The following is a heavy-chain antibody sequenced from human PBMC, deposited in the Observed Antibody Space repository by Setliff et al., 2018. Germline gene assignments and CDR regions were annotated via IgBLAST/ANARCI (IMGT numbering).Heavy chain of an antibody. Sequence: SVKVSCKASGGFSTHAISWVRQVPGQGLEWMGGIIPILGTTDYAQNFQGRVTITTDESTSSAYLEMSNLRSEDTAVYYCASALIRRVAVAGKSQVDYWGQGTLVT. D-gene: IGHD6-19*01. CDR3: ASALIRRVAVAGKSQVDY. J-gene: IGHJ4*01. V-gene: IGHV1-69*05. CDR1: GGFSTHA. CDR2: IIPILGTT.